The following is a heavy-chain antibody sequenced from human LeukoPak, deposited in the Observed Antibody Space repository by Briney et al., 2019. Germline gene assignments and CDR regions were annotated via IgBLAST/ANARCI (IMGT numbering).Heavy chain of an antibody. J-gene: IGHJ4*02. CDR3: ARDPGQQVDY. V-gene: IGHV1-18*01. CDR1: GYTSTSYG. Sequence: ASVKVSCKASGYTSTSYGISWVRQAPGQGLEWMGWINPYNGNTNYAQKLQGRVTMTTDTSTSTAYMELRSLRSDDTAVYYCARDPGQQVDYWGQGTLVTVSS. D-gene: IGHD6-13*01. CDR2: INPYNGNT.